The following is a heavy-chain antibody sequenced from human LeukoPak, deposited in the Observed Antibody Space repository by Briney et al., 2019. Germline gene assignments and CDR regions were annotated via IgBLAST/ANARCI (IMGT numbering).Heavy chain of an antibody. CDR1: GGSISSGSYY. CDR3: AREWRDGSTHPLYSFDY. Sequence: SQTLSLTCTVSGGSISSGSYYWSWIRQPAGKGLEWIGRIYTSGSTNYNPSLKSRVTISVDTSKNQFSLKLSSVTAADTAVYYCAREWRDGSTHPLYSFDYWGQGTLVTVSS. J-gene: IGHJ4*02. D-gene: IGHD5-24*01. CDR2: IYTSGST. V-gene: IGHV4-61*02.